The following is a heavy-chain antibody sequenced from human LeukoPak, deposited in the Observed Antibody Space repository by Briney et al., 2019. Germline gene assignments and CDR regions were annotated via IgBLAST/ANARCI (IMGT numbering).Heavy chain of an antibody. CDR2: INHSGST. Sequence: SETLSLTCTVSGGSISSSSYYWGWIRQPPGKGLEWIGEINHSGSTNYNPSLKSRVTISVDKSKNQFSLKLSSVTAADTAVYYCARDRGDYLDYWGQGTLVTVSS. CDR1: GGSISSSSYY. CDR3: ARDRGDYLDY. J-gene: IGHJ4*02. V-gene: IGHV4-39*07. D-gene: IGHD4-17*01.